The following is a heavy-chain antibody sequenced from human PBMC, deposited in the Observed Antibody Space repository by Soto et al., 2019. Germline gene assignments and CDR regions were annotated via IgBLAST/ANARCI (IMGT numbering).Heavy chain of an antibody. CDR1: GFTFSSYS. D-gene: IGHD3-10*01. Sequence: EVQLVESGGGLVKPGGSLRLSCAASGFTFSSYSMNWVRQAPGKGLEWVSSISSSSSYIYHADSVKGRFTISRDNAKNSLYLQMNSLRAEDTAVYYCARDGSGAFDIWGQGTMVTVSS. CDR3: ARDGSGAFDI. CDR2: ISSSSSYI. J-gene: IGHJ3*02. V-gene: IGHV3-21*01.